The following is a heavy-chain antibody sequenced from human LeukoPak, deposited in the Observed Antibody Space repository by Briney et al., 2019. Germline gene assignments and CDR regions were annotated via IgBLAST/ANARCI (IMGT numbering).Heavy chain of an antibody. J-gene: IGHJ3*02. Sequence: VASVKVSCKASGYTLTSYDINWLRQATGQGPEWMGWMNPNTGNRGYAQKFQGRVTMTRNTSISTAYMELSSLRSEDTAVYYCARGNHYDSSGYYLIRAFDMWGQGTMVTVSS. D-gene: IGHD3-22*01. CDR1: GYTLTSYD. CDR2: MNPNTGNR. CDR3: ARGNHYDSSGYYLIRAFDM. V-gene: IGHV1-8*01.